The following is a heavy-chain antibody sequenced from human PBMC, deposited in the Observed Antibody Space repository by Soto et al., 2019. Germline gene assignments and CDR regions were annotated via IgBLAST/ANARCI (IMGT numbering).Heavy chain of an antibody. CDR2: IIPIFGTA. V-gene: IGHV1-69*13. D-gene: IGHD3-10*02. Sequence: ASVKVSCKASGGTFSSYAVSWVRQAPGQGIEWMGGIIPIFGTANYAQKFQGRVTITADESTSTAYMELSSLRSEDTAVYYCARGIGRDFSYVLIYWGQGTLVTVSS. CDR3: ARGIGRDFSYVLIY. CDR1: GGTFSSYA. J-gene: IGHJ4*02.